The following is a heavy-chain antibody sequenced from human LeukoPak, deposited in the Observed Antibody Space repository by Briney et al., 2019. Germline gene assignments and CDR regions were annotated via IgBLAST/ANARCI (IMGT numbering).Heavy chain of an antibody. Sequence: PGGSLRLSCAASGFTFSSYWMSWVRQAPGKGLDWVSAISGSGGTTYYADSVKGRLTISRDNSKHTVYLEMNSLRAEDTAVYYCAKFRDSGSPRGGFDPWGQGTLVTVSS. CDR3: AKFRDSGSPRGGFDP. J-gene: IGHJ5*02. D-gene: IGHD1-26*01. V-gene: IGHV3-23*01. CDR1: GFTFSSYW. CDR2: ISGSGGTT.